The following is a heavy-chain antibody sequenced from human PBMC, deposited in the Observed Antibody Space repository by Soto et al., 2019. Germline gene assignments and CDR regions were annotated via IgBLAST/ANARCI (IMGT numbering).Heavy chain of an antibody. J-gene: IGHJ6*04. D-gene: IGHD3-3*01. V-gene: IGHV4-61*01. CDR1: GGSVSSGSYY. CDR3: VRDRLRFETPHYYYGTDG. Sequence: PSETLSLTCTVSGGSVSSGSYYWSGIQQPPGKGLEWIGHIYYSVSTNYNPSLKSRVTISVDTSKNQFSLKLTSVSAADTAVYYCVRDRLRFETPHYYYGTDGWGKKTTVTGSS. CDR2: IYYSVST.